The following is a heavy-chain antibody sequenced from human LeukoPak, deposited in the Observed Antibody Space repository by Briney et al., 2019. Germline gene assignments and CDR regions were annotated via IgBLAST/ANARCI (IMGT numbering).Heavy chain of an antibody. D-gene: IGHD6-13*01. CDR2: ISYDGSNK. V-gene: IGHV3-30-3*01. J-gene: IGHJ6*02. CDR3: ARDGVGAAAGDYYYYYGMDV. Sequence: GGSLRLSCAASGFTFSSYAMHWVRQAPGKGLEWVAVISYDGSNKYYADSVKGRFTISRDNSKNTLYLQMNSLRAEDTAVYYCARDGVGAAAGDYYYYYGMDVWGQGTTVTVS. CDR1: GFTFSSYA.